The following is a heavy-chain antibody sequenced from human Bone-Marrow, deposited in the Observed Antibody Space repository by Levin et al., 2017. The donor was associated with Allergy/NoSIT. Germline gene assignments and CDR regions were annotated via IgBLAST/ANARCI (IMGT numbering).Heavy chain of an antibody. J-gene: IGHJ6*03. V-gene: IGHV3-74*01. CDR2: INSDGSSG. CDR3: GRDYYTYYYMDL. Sequence: GGSLRLSCTASGFTFSSYWRHWVRQVPGKGLMWVSRINSDGSSGSYADSVRGRFTISRDNAKNTVYLQMNSLRAEDTAVYYCGRDYYTYYYMDLWGQGTTVTISS. CDR1: GFTFSSYW.